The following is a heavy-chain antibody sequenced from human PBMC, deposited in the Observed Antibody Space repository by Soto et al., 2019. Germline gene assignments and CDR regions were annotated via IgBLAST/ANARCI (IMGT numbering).Heavy chain of an antibody. CDR1: GGSISYYY. J-gene: IGHJ4*02. V-gene: IGHV4-59*01. CDR3: AGDVGSGTNYFDY. CDR2: IYYSGST. D-gene: IGHD3-10*01. Sequence: PSETQSLTCTVSGGSISYYYWSWIRQPPGKGLEWIGYIYYSGSTNYNPSLKSRVTISVDTSKNQFSLKLSSVTAADTAVYYCAGDVGSGTNYFDYWGQGTLVTVSS.